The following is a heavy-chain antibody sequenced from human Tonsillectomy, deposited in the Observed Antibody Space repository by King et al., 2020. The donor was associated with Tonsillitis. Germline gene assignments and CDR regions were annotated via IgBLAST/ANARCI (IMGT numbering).Heavy chain of an antibody. D-gene: IGHD2-15*01. V-gene: IGHV4-31*03. CDR1: GGSISGGAHY. CDR2: IYNSGTT. CDR3: GRYEGGVFDP. J-gene: IGHJ5*02. Sequence: QLQESGPGLVKPSQTMSLTCSVSGGSISGGAHYWSWIRQHPGKGLEWIGYIYNSGTTYYNPSLMSRLTISLDTAKNQFSLNLNSVTAPDTAVYYCGRYEGGVFDPWGQGTLVTVSS.